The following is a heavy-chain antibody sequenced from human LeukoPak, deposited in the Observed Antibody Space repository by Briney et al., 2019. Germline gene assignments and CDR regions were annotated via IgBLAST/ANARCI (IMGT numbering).Heavy chain of an antibody. Sequence: PGGSLRLSCAASGFTFNNYGMHWVRQAPGKGLEWVAFIRYNGNNQYYAASVKGRFTISRDNSKNTLYLQMNSLKGDDTAVYYCAKDSAFYYIDVWGKGTTVTISS. CDR1: GFTFNNYG. J-gene: IGHJ6*03. V-gene: IGHV3-30*02. D-gene: IGHD3-10*01. CDR2: IRYNGNNQ. CDR3: AKDSAFYYIDV.